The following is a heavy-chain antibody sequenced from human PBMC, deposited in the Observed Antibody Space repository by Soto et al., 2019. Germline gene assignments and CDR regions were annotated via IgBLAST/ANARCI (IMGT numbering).Heavy chain of an antibody. J-gene: IGHJ4*02. Sequence: LRLSCAASGFTFSNYGMSWVRQSPGKGLEWVSALPEIGTNTYYADSVKGRFTISRDNSKNTLFLQINNLRAGDTAVYYCAKKSGVGATWYFDYWGQGTLVTVSS. D-gene: IGHD1-26*01. V-gene: IGHV3-23*01. CDR3: AKKSGVGATWYFDY. CDR1: GFTFSNYG. CDR2: LPEIGTNT.